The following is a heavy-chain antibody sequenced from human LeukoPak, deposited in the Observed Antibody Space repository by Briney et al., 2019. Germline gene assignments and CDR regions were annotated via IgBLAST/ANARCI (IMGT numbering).Heavy chain of an antibody. J-gene: IGHJ3*02. D-gene: IGHD3-10*01. CDR1: GFTFSSYA. Sequence: PGGFLRLSCAASGFTFSSYAMSLVGQAPGKGLALVSAISGSGGSTYYADSVKGRFTISRDNSKNTLYLQMNSLRAEDTAVYYCAKGRSPQGPHDAFDIWGQGTMVTVSS. V-gene: IGHV3-23*01. CDR2: ISGSGGST. CDR3: AKGRSPQGPHDAFDI.